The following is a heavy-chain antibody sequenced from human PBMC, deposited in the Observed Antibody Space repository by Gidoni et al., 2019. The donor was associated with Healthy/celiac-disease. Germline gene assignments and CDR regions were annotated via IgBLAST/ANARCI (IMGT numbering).Heavy chain of an antibody. CDR2: IYCSGSS. CDR1: GGSISSGGYY. V-gene: IGHV4-31*01. Sequence: QVQLQESGPGLVKPSQTLSLTCTVSGGSISSGGYYWSWIRQHPGKGLVWIGYIYCSGSSYYNPSLKILVTISVYTSKNQFSLKLSSVTAADTAVYYCARSYDSSGYVHAFDIWGQGTMVTVSS. J-gene: IGHJ3*02. CDR3: ARSYDSSGYVHAFDI. D-gene: IGHD3-22*01.